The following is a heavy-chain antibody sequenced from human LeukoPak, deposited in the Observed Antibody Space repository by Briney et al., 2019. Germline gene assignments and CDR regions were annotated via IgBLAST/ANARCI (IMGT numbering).Heavy chain of an antibody. Sequence: GGSLRLSCAASGFTFSSYAMSWVRQAPGKGLEWVSAINGSGGSTYYADSVKGRFTISRDNSKNTLYLQMNSLRAEDTAVYYCAKDPNSSSWYTLAGYWGQGTLVTVSS. CDR1: GFTFSSYA. V-gene: IGHV3-23*01. D-gene: IGHD6-13*01. CDR3: AKDPNSSSWYTLAGY. CDR2: INGSGGST. J-gene: IGHJ4*02.